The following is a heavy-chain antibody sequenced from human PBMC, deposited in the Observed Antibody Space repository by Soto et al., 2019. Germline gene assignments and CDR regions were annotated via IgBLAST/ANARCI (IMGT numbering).Heavy chain of an antibody. V-gene: IGHV5-51*01. Sequence: GESLKISCKGSGYSFTSYWIGWVRQMPGKGLEWMGIIYPGDSDTRYSPSFQGQVTISADKSISTAYLQWSSLKASDTAMYYCARSRWTLGAYYYGSGSYYMDVWGKGTTVTVSS. CDR1: GYSFTSYW. D-gene: IGHD3-10*01. CDR2: IYPGDSDT. CDR3: ARSRWTLGAYYYGSGSYYMDV. J-gene: IGHJ6*03.